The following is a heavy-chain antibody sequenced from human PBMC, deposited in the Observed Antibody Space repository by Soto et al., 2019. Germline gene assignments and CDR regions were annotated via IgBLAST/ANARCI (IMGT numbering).Heavy chain of an antibody. J-gene: IGHJ4*02. CDR1: ESTVSRDW. Sequence: EVHLVESGGGLVQTGGSLRLSCAIFESTVSRDWMNWVRQAPGKGMEWVAHINQDGSEKYYVDSVKGRFTISRDNAKKSLYLQMNSLRPADTGMYYCSGGVGYAFWGQGTLVTVSS. CDR2: INQDGSEK. D-gene: IGHD2-8*02. V-gene: IGHV3-7*04. CDR3: SGGVGYAF.